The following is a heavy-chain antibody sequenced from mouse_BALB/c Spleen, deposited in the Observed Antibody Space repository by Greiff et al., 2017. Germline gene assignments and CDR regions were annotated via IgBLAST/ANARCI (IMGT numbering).Heavy chain of an antibody. J-gene: IGHJ2*01. Sequence: EVKLMESGPGLVKPSQSLSLTCSVTGYSITSGYYWNWIRQFPGNKLEWMGYISYDGSNNYNPSLKNRISITRDTSKNQFFLKLNSVTTEDTATYYCAGGYYFDYRGQGTTLTVSS. CDR3: AGGYYFDY. CDR1: GYSITSGYY. CDR2: ISYDGSN. V-gene: IGHV3-6*02.